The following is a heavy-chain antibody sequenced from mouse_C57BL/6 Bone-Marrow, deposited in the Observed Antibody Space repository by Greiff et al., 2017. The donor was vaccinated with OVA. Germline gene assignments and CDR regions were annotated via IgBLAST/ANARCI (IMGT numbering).Heavy chain of an antibody. V-gene: IGHV1-55*01. CDR2: IYPGSGST. Sequence: QVQLQQPGAELVKPGASVKMSCKASGYTFTSYWITWVKQRPGQGLEWIGDIYPGSGSTNYTEKFKSKATLTVDTSSSTAYMQLSSLTSEDSAVYYCARFFLQWAWFAYWGQGTLVTVSA. D-gene: IGHD6-1*01. CDR3: ARFFLQWAWFAY. J-gene: IGHJ3*01. CDR1: GYTFTSYW.